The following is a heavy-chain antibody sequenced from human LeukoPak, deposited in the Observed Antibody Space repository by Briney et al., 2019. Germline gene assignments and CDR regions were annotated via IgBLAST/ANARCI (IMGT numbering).Heavy chain of an antibody. CDR2: ISSSSSYI. CDR1: GFTFSSYS. D-gene: IGHD1-26*01. Sequence: PGGSLRLSCAASGFTFSSYSMNWVRQAPGKGLEGVSSISSSSSYIYYADSVKGRFTISRDNAKNSLYLQMNSLRAEDTAVYYCARDMVVGSGSPIDYWGQGTLVTVSS. J-gene: IGHJ4*02. V-gene: IGHV3-21*01. CDR3: ARDMVVGSGSPIDY.